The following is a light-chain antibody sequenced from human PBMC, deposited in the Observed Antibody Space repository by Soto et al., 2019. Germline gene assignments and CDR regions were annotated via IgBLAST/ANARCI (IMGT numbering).Light chain of an antibody. Sequence: EIVLTQSPGTLSLSPGERATLSCRASQSVSSSYLAWYQQNRGQAPRLLIHGASSRATGIPDRFSGSGSGTDFTLTISRLVPEDYAVYYCQQFGSSRWTFGQGTMVEIK. V-gene: IGKV3-20*01. CDR2: GAS. CDR1: QSVSSSY. CDR3: QQFGSSRWT. J-gene: IGKJ1*01.